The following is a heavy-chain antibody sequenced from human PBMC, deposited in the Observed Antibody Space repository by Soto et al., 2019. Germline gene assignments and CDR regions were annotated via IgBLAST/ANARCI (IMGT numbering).Heavy chain of an antibody. CDR1: GYTFTSYG. V-gene: IGHV1-18*01. J-gene: IGHJ5*02. CDR3: ARDKGHSSSYNWFDP. D-gene: IGHD6-6*01. CDR2: TSGYNGNT. Sequence: ASVKVSCKASGYTFTSYGISWVRQAPGQGLEWMGWTSGYNGNTNYAQNLKGRVTMITDTSTSTTYMELRSLRSGDTAVYYCARDKGHSSSYNWFDPWGQGTLVTVSS.